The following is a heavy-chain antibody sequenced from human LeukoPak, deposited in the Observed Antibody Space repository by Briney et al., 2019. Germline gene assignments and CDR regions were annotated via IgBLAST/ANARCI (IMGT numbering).Heavy chain of an antibody. CDR2: IYYSGST. CDR3: ARLPRPCGGDCYSNAFDI. V-gene: IGHV4-39*01. CDR1: GGSISSSSYY. D-gene: IGHD2-21*02. J-gene: IGHJ3*02. Sequence: PSETLSLTCTVSGGSISSSSYYWDWIRQPPGKGLEWIGTIYYSGSTYYNPSLKSRVSMFVDTSKNQFSLSLSSVTVADTAVYYCARLPRPCGGDCYSNAFDIWGQGTKVTVS.